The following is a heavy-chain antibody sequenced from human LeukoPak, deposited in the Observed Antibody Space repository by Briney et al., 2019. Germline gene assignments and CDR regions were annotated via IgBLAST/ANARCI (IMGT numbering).Heavy chain of an antibody. J-gene: IGHJ5*02. CDR1: GYTFSDYY. V-gene: IGHV1-2*02. Sequence: ASVKVSCKASGYTFSDYYMHWVRQAPGRGLEWMGCVNLDSGVTDYAQKFQGRITMTRDTSISTAYMELSRLRSDDTAVYYCARGDIVVLPAGIPHNWFDPWGQGTLVTVSS. CDR2: VNLDSGVT. CDR3: ARGDIVVLPAGIPHNWFDP. D-gene: IGHD2-2*02.